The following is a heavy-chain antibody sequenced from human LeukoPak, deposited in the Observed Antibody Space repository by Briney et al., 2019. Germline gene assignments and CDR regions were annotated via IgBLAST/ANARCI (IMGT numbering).Heavy chain of an antibody. J-gene: IGHJ4*02. Sequence: GGSLRLSCAASGFTFSSYWMHWVRQAPGKGLVWVSRINSDGSTTNYADSVKGRFTISRDNAKNTLYLQMNSLRADDTAVYYCARSWWLDAFDYWGQGTLVTVSS. CDR1: GFTFSSYW. V-gene: IGHV3-74*01. D-gene: IGHD6-19*01. CDR2: INSDGSTT. CDR3: ARSWWLDAFDY.